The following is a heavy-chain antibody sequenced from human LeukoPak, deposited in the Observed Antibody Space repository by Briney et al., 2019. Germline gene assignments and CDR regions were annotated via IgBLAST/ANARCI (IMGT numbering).Heavy chain of an antibody. D-gene: IGHD3-22*01. V-gene: IGHV4-31*03. J-gene: IGHJ3*02. Sequence: SQTLSLTCTVSGGSISSGGHYWSWIRQHPGKGLEWIAYISYSGSTYYNPSLKSRIIISVDTSKNRFSLKLSSVTAADTAVYFCTRGAFNYYDTIGYSNDAFDIWGQGTMVTVSS. CDR1: GGSISSGGHY. CDR2: ISYSGST. CDR3: TRGAFNYYDTIGYSNDAFDI.